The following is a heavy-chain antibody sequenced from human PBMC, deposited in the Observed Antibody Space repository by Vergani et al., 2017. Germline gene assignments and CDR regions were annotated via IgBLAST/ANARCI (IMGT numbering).Heavy chain of an antibody. V-gene: IGHV4-39*01. CDR2: IYYSWST. CDR1: GGSISSSSYY. J-gene: IGHJ6*02. Sequence: QLQLQESGPGLVKPSETLPLTCTVSGGSISSSSYYWGWIRQPPGKGLEWIGSIYYSWSTYYNPSLKSRVIITVDTSKNQVSLKLSSVNAADTAVYYCARNRYYDGMDVWGQGTTVTVSS. CDR3: ARNRYYDGMDV.